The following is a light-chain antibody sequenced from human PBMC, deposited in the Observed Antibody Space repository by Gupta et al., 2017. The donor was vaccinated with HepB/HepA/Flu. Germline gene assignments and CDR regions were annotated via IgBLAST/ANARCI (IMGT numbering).Light chain of an antibody. J-gene: IGKJ5*01. V-gene: IGKV1D-13*01. CDR3: QQVNNYPFT. CDR1: QGISSA. Sequence: AIQLTQSPSSLSASVGDRATITCRASQGISSALAWYQQKPGKAPKLLIYDASSLESGVPSRFSGSGSGTDFTLTISSLQPEDFATYYCQQVNNYPFTFGQGTPLEIK. CDR2: DAS.